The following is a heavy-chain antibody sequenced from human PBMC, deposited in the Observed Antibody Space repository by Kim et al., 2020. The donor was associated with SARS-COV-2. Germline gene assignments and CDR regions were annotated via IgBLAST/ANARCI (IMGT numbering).Heavy chain of an antibody. CDR3: TRSPHCSSTSCYKQVGYYYYYMDV. CDR2: IRSKANSYAT. J-gene: IGHJ6*03. CDR1: GFTFSGSA. D-gene: IGHD2-2*02. V-gene: IGHV3-73*01. Sequence: GGSLRLSCAASGFTFSGSAMHWVRQASGKGLEWVGRIRSKANSYATAYAASVKGRFTISRDDSKNTAYLQMNSLKTEDTAVYYCTRSPHCSSTSCYKQVGYYYYYMDVWGKGTTVTVSS.